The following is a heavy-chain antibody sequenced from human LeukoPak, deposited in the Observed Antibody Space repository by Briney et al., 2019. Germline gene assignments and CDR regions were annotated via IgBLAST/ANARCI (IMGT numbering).Heavy chain of an antibody. D-gene: IGHD6-19*01. Sequence: GGSLRLSCTVSGFTVSINSMSWVRQAPGKGLEWVSFIYSGGNTHYSDSVKGRFTISRDNSKNTLYLQMNSLRAEDTAVYYCARDGGYSSGWSNFDYWGQGTLVTVSS. CDR2: IYSGGNT. V-gene: IGHV3-66*01. CDR1: GFTVSINS. CDR3: ARDGGYSSGWSNFDY. J-gene: IGHJ4*02.